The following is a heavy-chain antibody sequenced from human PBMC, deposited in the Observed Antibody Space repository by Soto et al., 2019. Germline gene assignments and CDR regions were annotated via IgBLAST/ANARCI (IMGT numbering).Heavy chain of an antibody. CDR2: FNPILSMS. D-gene: IGHD3-10*01. CDR3: ATSFGSGYRAFDY. Sequence: GASVKVSCKASGDTFNFYTINWVRQAPGLGLEWMGRFNPILSMSNSALRFQGRVTLTADKSTSTAYMVLSSLRSDDTAVYYCATSFGSGYRAFDYWGQGVLVNVSS. V-gene: IGHV1-69*02. J-gene: IGHJ4*02. CDR1: GDTFNFYT.